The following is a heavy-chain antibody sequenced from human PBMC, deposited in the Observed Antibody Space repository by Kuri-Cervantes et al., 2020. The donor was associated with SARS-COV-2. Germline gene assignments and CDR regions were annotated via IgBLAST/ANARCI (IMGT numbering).Heavy chain of an antibody. CDR2: IKSKTDGGTT. CDR1: GFTFSNAW. CDR3: ARGPNYYDSSGYFAF. Sequence: GGSLRLSCAASGFTFSNAWMNWVRQAPGKGLEWVGRIKSKTDGGTTDYAAPVKGRFTISRDNAKNTVFLQMNSLRAEDTAVYYCARGPNYYDSSGYFAFWGQGTLVTVSS. D-gene: IGHD3-22*01. V-gene: IGHV3-15*07. J-gene: IGHJ4*02.